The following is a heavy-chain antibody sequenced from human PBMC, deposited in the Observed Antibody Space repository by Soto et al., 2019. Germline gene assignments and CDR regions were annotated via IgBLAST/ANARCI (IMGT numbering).Heavy chain of an antibody. Sequence: SETLSLTCTVSGGSISSDSYYWGWIRQPPGGGLEWIGHIFYTGKTHYNPSLNRRVTVSIDTSKNQFSLILTSVTAADTAVYYCVRRHVRTLLKYFDYWGQGDLVTVSS. D-gene: IGHD6-6*01. CDR2: IFYTGKT. V-gene: IGHV4-39*01. CDR3: VRRHVRTLLKYFDY. J-gene: IGHJ4*02. CDR1: GGSISSDSYY.